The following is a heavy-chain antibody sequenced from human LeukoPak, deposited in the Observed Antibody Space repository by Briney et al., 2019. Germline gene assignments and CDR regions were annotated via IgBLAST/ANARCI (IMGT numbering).Heavy chain of an antibody. CDR2: INHSGST. D-gene: IGHD5-12*01. Sequence: PSETLSLTCAAYGGSFSGYYWSWIRQPPGKGLEWIGEINHSGSTNYNPSLKSRVTISVDTSKNQFSLKLSSVTAADTAVYYCARLPTITFFDYWGQGTLVTVSS. CDR3: ARLPTITFFDY. J-gene: IGHJ4*02. V-gene: IGHV4-34*01. CDR1: GGSFSGYY.